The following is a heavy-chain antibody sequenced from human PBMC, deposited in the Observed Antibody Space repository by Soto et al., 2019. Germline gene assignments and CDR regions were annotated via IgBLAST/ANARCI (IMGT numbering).Heavy chain of an antibody. Sequence: QVQLVQSGPEVKEPGASVKVSCKASGYTFTSRGIYWVRQAPGQGLEWIGWISPHNGNTHYGQHLQGRVTPTTGTSTSTAYMDLRSLRSDDTAVYYCVREAGDYDWYFDLWGRGTPVTVSS. CDR1: GYTFTSRG. CDR2: ISPHNGNT. CDR3: VREAGDYDWYFDL. V-gene: IGHV1-18*01. D-gene: IGHD4-17*01. J-gene: IGHJ2*01.